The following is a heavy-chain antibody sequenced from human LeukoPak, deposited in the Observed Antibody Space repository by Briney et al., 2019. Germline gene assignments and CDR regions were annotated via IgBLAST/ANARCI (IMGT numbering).Heavy chain of an antibody. CDR2: SRNKANSYTT. J-gene: IGHJ4*02. CDR1: GFSFSDHY. V-gene: IGHV3-72*01. Sequence: GGSLRLSCAASGFSFSDHYMDWVRQAPGKGLEWVGRSRNKANSYTTEYAASVKGRFIISRDESKNSLYLQMNSLKTDDTAVYYCARGGSGGSWDYWGQGTLVTVSS. CDR3: ARGGSGGSWDY. D-gene: IGHD2-15*01.